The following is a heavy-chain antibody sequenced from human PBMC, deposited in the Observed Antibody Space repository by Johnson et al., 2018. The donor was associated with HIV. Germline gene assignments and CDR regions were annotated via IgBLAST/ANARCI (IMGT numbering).Heavy chain of an antibody. CDR1: GFTVSSNE. CDR3: ARDLIPDSTFFYDTTSYFPDALDI. D-gene: IGHD3-22*01. Sequence: VQLVESRGVLLQPGGSLRLSCAASGFTVSSNEMSWVRQTPGKGLEWVSVIHSGDKTYYADSVKGRFTISRDHSENTVYLQMNSLRAEDTAVYFCARDLIPDSTFFYDTTSYFPDALDIWGQGTLVTVSS. CDR2: IHSGDKT. J-gene: IGHJ3*02. V-gene: IGHV3-66*01.